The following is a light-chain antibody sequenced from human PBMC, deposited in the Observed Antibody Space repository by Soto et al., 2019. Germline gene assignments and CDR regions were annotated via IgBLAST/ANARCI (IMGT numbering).Light chain of an antibody. J-gene: IGLJ3*02. Sequence: QSALTQPPSASASLGASVTLTCTLSSGYSNYKVDWYQQRPGKGPRFVMRVGTGGIVGSKGGGIPDRFSVLGSGLNRYLTIKNIHEEDESDYHCGADHGSGSNFVRGVFGGGTKVTVL. CDR3: GADHGSGSNFVRGV. V-gene: IGLV9-49*01. CDR2: VGTGGIVG. CDR1: SGYSNYK.